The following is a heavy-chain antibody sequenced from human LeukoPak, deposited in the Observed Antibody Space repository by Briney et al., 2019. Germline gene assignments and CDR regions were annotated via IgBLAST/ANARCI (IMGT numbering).Heavy chain of an antibody. V-gene: IGHV3-74*01. J-gene: IGHJ4*02. Sequence: PGGSLRLSCSASGFTFSTYWMHWVRQAPGKGLELGSRIKTGGSIKSTADAVTGRFTISGDNAKNTLYLQMESLGPENTAVYTCVRADGRSYGLFDTWGRGKLVIVSS. CDR3: VRADGRSYGLFDT. CDR2: IKTGGSIK. D-gene: IGHD5-18*01. CDR1: GFTFSTYW.